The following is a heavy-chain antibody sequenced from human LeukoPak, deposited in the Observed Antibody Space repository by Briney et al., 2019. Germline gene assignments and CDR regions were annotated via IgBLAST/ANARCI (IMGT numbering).Heavy chain of an antibody. J-gene: IGHJ2*01. D-gene: IGHD4-23*01. CDR1: GYTFTSYA. CDR3: ARAGDYGGNQKTPDWYFDL. V-gene: IGHV1-69*13. CDR2: IIPIFGTA. Sequence: GASVKVSCKASGYTFTSYAMHWVRQAPGQRLEWMGGIIPIFGTANYAQKFQGRVTITADESTSTAYMELSSLRSEDTAVYYCARAGDYGGNQKTPDWYFDLWGRGTLVTVSS.